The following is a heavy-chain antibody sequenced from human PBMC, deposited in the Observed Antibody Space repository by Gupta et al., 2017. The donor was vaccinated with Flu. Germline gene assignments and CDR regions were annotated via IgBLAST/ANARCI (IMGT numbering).Heavy chain of an antibody. V-gene: IGHV3-15*01. D-gene: IGHD3-22*01. J-gene: IGHJ3*02. Sequence: EMQLVQSGGGLAKPGGSLRVSCAASGFTLDNAWMRWVRQAPGKGLEWVGRIKSETDGGTTDYAAPVKGRCTIARDDSKNTVFLQMNGLKTEDTAVYFCATEWYYSDSSGSDATIDIWGQGTMVTVSS. CDR3: ATEWYYSDSSGSDATIDI. CDR1: GFTLDNAW. CDR2: IKSETDGGTT.